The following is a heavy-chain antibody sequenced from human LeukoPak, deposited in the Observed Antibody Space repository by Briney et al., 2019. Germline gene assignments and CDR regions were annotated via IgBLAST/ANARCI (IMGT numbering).Heavy chain of an antibody. CDR1: GFXFSRYG. CDR2: IVSNGDST. Sequence: GRSLRLSCAASGFXFSRYGIHWVRQAPGKGLEYVSAIVSNGDSTYYADSVKGRFTISRDNAKNTLYLQMSSLRPDDTAVYYCVNPGWYYDSSGYSYYYGMDVWGQGTTVTVSS. CDR3: VNPGWYYDSSGYSYYYGMDV. D-gene: IGHD3-22*01. V-gene: IGHV3-64D*09. J-gene: IGHJ6*02.